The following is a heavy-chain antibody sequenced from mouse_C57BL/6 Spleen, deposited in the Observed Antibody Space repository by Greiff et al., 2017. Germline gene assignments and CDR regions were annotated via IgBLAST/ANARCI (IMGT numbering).Heavy chain of an antibody. V-gene: IGHV1-53*01. CDR1: GYTFTSYW. J-gene: IGHJ3*01. CDR2: INPSNGGT. D-gene: IGHD1-1*01. CDR3: ARTTVPWFAY. Sequence: QVQLQQPGPELVKPGASVKLSCKASGYTFTSYWMHWVKQRPGQGLEWIGNINPSNGGTNYNEKFKSKATMTVDNSSSPAYMQLSSLTSEASAVYYWARTTVPWFAYGRQGTLVTVSA.